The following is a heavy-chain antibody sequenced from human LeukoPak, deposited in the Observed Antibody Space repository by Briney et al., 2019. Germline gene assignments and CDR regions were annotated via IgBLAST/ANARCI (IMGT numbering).Heavy chain of an antibody. Sequence: GRSLRLSCAASGFTFSSYGMHWVRQASGKGPEWVSRLNIDGSTATYADSVKGRFTISRDNAKNTLYLQLNSLRAEDTAVYYCARGARWQLLGGDTFDIWGQGTTVTVSS. CDR3: ARGARWQLLGGDTFDI. CDR1: GFTFSSYG. V-gene: IGHV3-74*01. CDR2: LNIDGSTA. D-gene: IGHD4-23*01. J-gene: IGHJ3*02.